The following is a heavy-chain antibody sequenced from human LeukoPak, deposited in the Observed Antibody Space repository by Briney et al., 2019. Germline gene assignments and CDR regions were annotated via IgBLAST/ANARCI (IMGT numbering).Heavy chain of an antibody. Sequence: GGSLRLSCAASGFTFSSYDMSWVRQAPGKGLEWVSAISGSGGSTYYADSVKGRFTISRDNSKNTLYLQMNSLRAEDTAVYYCVMSLSKRFYGYGAMVDYWGQGTLVTVSS. V-gene: IGHV3-23*01. CDR3: VMSLSKRFYGYGAMVDY. CDR2: ISGSGGST. J-gene: IGHJ4*02. CDR1: GFTFSSYD. D-gene: IGHD4/OR15-4a*01.